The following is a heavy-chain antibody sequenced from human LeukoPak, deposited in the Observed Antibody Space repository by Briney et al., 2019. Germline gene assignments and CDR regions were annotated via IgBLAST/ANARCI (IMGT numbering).Heavy chain of an antibody. CDR1: GFTFSSYW. CDR3: ARAKFKYYYDSSGYNWFDP. V-gene: IGHV3-74*01. Sequence: GGSLRLSCAASGFTFSSYWMHWVRQAPGKGPVWVSRINTDGSSTSYADSVKGRFTISRDNAKNTLYLQMNSLRAEDTAVYYCARAKFKYYYDSSGYNWFDPWGQGTLVTVSS. CDR2: INTDGSST. D-gene: IGHD3-22*01. J-gene: IGHJ5*02.